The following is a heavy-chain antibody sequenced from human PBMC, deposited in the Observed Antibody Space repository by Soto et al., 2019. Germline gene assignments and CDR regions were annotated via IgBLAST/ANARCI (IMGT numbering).Heavy chain of an antibody. J-gene: IGHJ4*02. CDR2: ISSYNGNT. Sequence: QVQLVQSGAEVKKPGSSVKVSCKASCYTFTSYCISWVRQAPGHGLEWMVWISSYNGNTNYAQTLQGRVTMTTDTSTSTAYMELRSLRSDDTAVYYCARDQGYCSGGSCYLEDYLDYWGQGTLVTVSS. CDR3: ARDQGYCSGGSCYLEDYLDY. CDR1: CYTFTSYC. D-gene: IGHD2-15*01. V-gene: IGHV1-18*01.